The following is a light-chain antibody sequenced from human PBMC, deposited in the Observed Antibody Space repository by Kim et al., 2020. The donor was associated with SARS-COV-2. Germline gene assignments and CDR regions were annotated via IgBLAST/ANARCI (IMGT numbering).Light chain of an antibody. CDR1: QSISSY. CDR3: QQSYSRPT. CDR2: AAS. Sequence: DIQMTQSPSSLSASVGDRVTITCRASQSISSYLNWYQQKPGKAPKLLIYAASSLQSGVPSRFSGSGSGTDFTLTISSLQPEDFATYYCQQSYSRPTFGPGTKVDIK. J-gene: IGKJ3*01. V-gene: IGKV1-39*01.